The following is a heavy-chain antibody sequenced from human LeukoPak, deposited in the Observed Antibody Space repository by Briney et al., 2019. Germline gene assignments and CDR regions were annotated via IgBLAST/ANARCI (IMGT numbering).Heavy chain of an antibody. CDR1: GYTFTSYG. D-gene: IGHD3-3*01. Sequence: GASVKVSCKASGYTFTSYGISWVRQAPGQGLEWMGWISAYNGNTNYAQKLQGRVTMTTDTSTSTAYMELRSLRSDDTAVYYCARVYGDDFWSGYHTEGDYFDYWGQGTLVTVSS. CDR2: ISAYNGNT. V-gene: IGHV1-18*01. CDR3: ARVYGDDFWSGYHTEGDYFDY. J-gene: IGHJ4*02.